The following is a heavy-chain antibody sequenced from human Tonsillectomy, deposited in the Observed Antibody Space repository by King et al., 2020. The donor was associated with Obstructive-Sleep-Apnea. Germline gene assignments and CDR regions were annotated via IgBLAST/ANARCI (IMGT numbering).Heavy chain of an antibody. D-gene: IGHD2-15*01. CDR3: SRDRLGYCSGSSCYSGFDY. Sequence: VQLQESGPGLVKPSQTLPLTCTVSGGFISSGGYSWSWIRQHPGKGLEWIGYIYDSGSTYYNPSLESRVTISVDTSKNQFSLKLSSVTAADTAVYYCSRDRLGYCSGSSCYSGFDYWGQGTLVTASS. CDR2: IYDSGST. CDR1: GGFISSGGYS. J-gene: IGHJ4*02. V-gene: IGHV4-31*03.